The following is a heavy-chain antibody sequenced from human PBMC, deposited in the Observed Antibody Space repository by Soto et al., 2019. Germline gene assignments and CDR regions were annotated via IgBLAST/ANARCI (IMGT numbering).Heavy chain of an antibody. CDR3: AARPYYYYGLDV. CDR1: GGSITTPGYS. Sequence: PSETRSRTCTVSGGSITTPGYSWSWIRQPPGKAPEWIGYVDHNGNAYPKPSRKRRVTISLDGAKNQFSLKMPSVPAAATGLYYCAARPYYYYGLDVWGQGMTVSVSS. D-gene: IGHD3-10*01. J-gene: IGHJ6*02. CDR2: VDHNGNA. V-gene: IGHV4-30-2*01.